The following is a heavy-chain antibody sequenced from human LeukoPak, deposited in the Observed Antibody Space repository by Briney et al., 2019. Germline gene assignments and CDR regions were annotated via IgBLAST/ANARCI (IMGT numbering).Heavy chain of an antibody. V-gene: IGHV1-3*01. CDR1: GYTFTSYY. CDR2: INAGNGNT. CDR3: ARDGYYGSGSYRLDP. J-gene: IGHJ5*02. Sequence: ASVKVSCKASGYTFTSYYMHWVRQAPGQRLEWMGWINAGNGNTKYSQKFQGRVTITRDTSASTAYMELSSLRSEDTAVYYCARDGYYGSGSYRLDPWGQGTLVTVSS. D-gene: IGHD3-10*01.